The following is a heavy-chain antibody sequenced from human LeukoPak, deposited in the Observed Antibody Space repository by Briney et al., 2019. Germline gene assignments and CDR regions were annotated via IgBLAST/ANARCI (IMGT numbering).Heavy chain of an antibody. Sequence: GGSLRLSCAASGFTFSSYEMNWVRQAPGKGLEGVSYISSSGSTIYYADSVKGRFTISRDNAKNSLYLQMNSLRAEDTAVYYCARVGATSYGDYDYWGQGTLVTVSS. V-gene: IGHV3-48*03. D-gene: IGHD4-17*01. CDR2: ISSSGSTI. CDR3: ARVGATSYGDYDY. CDR1: GFTFSSYE. J-gene: IGHJ4*02.